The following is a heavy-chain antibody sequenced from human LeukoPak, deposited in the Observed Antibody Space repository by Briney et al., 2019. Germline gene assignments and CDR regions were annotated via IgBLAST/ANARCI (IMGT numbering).Heavy chain of an antibody. CDR2: INHSGST. CDR1: GGSFSGYY. Sequence: SETLSLTCAVYGGSFSGYYWSWIRQPPGKGLEWIGEINHSGSTNYNPSLKSRVTISVDTSKNQFSLKLSSVTAADTAVYYCARVGLTRRYYYYYMDVWGKGTTVTVSS. J-gene: IGHJ6*03. D-gene: IGHD1-14*01. CDR3: ARVGLTRRYYYYYMDV. V-gene: IGHV4-34*01.